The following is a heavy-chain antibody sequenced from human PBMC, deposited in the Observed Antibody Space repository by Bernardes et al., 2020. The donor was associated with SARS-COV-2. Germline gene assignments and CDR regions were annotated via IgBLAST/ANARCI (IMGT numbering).Heavy chain of an antibody. CDR2: ISWNSGSI. CDR1: GFTFDDYA. J-gene: IGHJ4*02. D-gene: IGHD1-26*01. CDR3: AKDPWVRLRSYSFDY. Sequence: SLRLSCAASGFTFDDYAMHWVRQAPGKGLEWVSGISWNSGSIGYADSVKGRFTISRDNAKNSLYLQMNSLRAEDTALYYCAKDPWVRLRSYSFDYWGQGTLVTVSS. V-gene: IGHV3-9*01.